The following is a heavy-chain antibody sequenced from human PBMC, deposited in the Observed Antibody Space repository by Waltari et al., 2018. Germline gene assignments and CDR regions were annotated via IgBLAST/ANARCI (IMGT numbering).Heavy chain of an antibody. V-gene: IGHV4-34*01. D-gene: IGHD3-16*02. Sequence: QVQLQQWGAGLLKPSETLSLTCAVYGGSFSGYYWGWIRKPPGKGLEWIGEINHSGSTNYNPSLKSRVTISVDTSKNQFSLKLSSVTAADTAVYYCARGCMITFGGVIVKALFDYWGQGTLVTVSS. CDR3: ARGCMITFGGVIVKALFDY. CDR1: GGSFSGYY. J-gene: IGHJ4*02. CDR2: INHSGST.